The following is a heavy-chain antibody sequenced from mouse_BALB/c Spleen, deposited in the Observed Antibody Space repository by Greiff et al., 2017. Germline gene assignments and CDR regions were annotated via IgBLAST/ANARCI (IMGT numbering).Heavy chain of an antibody. D-gene: IGHD2-3*01. Sequence: QVTLKVCGPGILQPSQTLSLTCSFSGFSLSTSGMGVSWIRQPSGKGLEWLAHIYWDDDKRYNPSLKSRLTISKDTSRNQVFLKITSVDTADTATYYCARRKDGYYAYAMDYWGQGTSVTVSS. J-gene: IGHJ4*01. V-gene: IGHV8-12*01. CDR3: ARRKDGYYAYAMDY. CDR2: IYWDDDK. CDR1: GFSLSTSGMG.